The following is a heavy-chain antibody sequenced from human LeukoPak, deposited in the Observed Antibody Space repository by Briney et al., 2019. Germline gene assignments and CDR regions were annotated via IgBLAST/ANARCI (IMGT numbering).Heavy chain of an antibody. Sequence: GGSLRLSCVASGFIFDDSLMHWVRQAPGKGLEWISLISRDGSTPYYADSVKGRFTISRDNSKNSLFLQMNGLTPEDTAVYYCARDIRGNYFDSWGQGTLATVSS. J-gene: IGHJ4*02. CDR1: GFIFDDSL. D-gene: IGHD3-16*01. CDR2: ISRDGSTP. V-gene: IGHV3-43*01. CDR3: ARDIRGNYFDS.